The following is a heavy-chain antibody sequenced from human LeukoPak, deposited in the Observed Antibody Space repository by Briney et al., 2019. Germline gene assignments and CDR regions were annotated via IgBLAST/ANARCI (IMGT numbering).Heavy chain of an antibody. CDR2: ISYDGSNK. Sequence: EAGGSLRLSYAASGFTFSSYGMHWVRQAPGKGLEWVAVISYDGSNKYYADSVKGRFTISRDNSKNTLYLQMNSLRAEDTAVYYCAKDHCSSTSCYIFDYWGQGTLVTVSS. CDR3: AKDHCSSTSCYIFDY. V-gene: IGHV3-30*18. J-gene: IGHJ4*02. CDR1: GFTFSSYG. D-gene: IGHD2-2*01.